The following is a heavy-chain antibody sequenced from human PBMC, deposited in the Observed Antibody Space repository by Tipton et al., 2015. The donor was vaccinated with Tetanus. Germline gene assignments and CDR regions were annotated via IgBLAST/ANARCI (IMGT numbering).Heavy chain of an antibody. V-gene: IGHV4-31*03. Sequence: TLSLTCTVSGGSISSDGAYWSWIRQHPGEGLEWIAFIHHSGLAFSKPSLKSRLTISVDTSKNQFSLRLTSVTATDTAVYYCERHGGSYSAYWCFDLWGRGSLVAVSS. CDR1: GGSISSDGAY. J-gene: IGHJ2*01. CDR3: ERHGGSYSAYWCFDL. D-gene: IGHD1-26*01. CDR2: IHHSGLA.